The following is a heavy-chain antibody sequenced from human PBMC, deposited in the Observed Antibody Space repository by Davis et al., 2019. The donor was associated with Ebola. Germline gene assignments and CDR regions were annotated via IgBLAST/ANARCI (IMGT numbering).Heavy chain of an antibody. D-gene: IGHD2-15*01. V-gene: IGHV1-2*06. Sequence: ASVKVSCKASGYTFTGYYMHWVRQAPGQGLEWMGRINPNSGGTNYAQKFQGRVTMTRDTSISTAYMELSRLRSDDTAMYYCAASLIVVVAALDYWGQGTLVTVSS. CDR1: GYTFTGYY. CDR2: INPNSGGT. J-gene: IGHJ4*02. CDR3: AASLIVVVAALDY.